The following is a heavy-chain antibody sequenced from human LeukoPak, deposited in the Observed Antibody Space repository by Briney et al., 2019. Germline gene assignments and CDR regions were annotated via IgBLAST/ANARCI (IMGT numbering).Heavy chain of an antibody. V-gene: IGHV3-21*01. Sequence: GGSLRLSCAASGFTFSTYSMNWVRQAPGKGLEWVSSISSSSSYIYYADSVKGRFTISRDNAKNSLYLQMNSLRADDTAVYYCVRDRGGGYVAYYFDYWGQGTLVTVSS. CDR1: GFTFSTYS. CDR2: ISSSSSYI. J-gene: IGHJ4*02. CDR3: VRDRGGGYVAYYFDY. D-gene: IGHD5-12*01.